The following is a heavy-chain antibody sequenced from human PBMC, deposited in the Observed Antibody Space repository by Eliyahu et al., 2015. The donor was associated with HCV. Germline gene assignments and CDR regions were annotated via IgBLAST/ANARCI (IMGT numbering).Heavy chain of an antibody. CDR2: ITPIFATA. CDR1: GGTFSTYA. J-gene: IGHJ4*02. D-gene: IGHD6-13*01. V-gene: IGHV1-69*01. Sequence: QVQLVQSGAEVKKPGSSVKVSCKASGGTFSTYAISWVRQAPGQGLEWMGGITPIFATANYAQKFQGRVTITADESTSTAYMELSNLRSDDTAVYYCTRGVAAVGTEPYYFVYWGQGTLVTVSS. CDR3: TRGVAAVGTEPYYFVY.